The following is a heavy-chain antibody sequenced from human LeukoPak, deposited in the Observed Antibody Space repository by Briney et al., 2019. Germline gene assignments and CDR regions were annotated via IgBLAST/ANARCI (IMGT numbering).Heavy chain of an antibody. V-gene: IGHV3-23*01. CDR3: AKSTGYSTTGRDFDS. Sequence: PGGSLRLSCAASGFTFSSYAMSWVRQAPGKGLEWVSDISGGGATTFYADSVKGRFTISRDNSKNTLYLQLSSLRAEDTAVYYCAKSTGYSTTGRDFDSWGRGTLVAVSS. CDR1: GFTFSSYA. J-gene: IGHJ4*02. D-gene: IGHD6-13*01. CDR2: ISGGGATT.